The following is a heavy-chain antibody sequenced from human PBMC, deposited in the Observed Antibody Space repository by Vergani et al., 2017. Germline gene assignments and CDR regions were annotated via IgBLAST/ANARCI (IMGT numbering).Heavy chain of an antibody. CDR2: IYPGDSDT. V-gene: IGHV5-51*01. CDR3: ARSHGYCSSTSCYTDNWFDP. Sequence: EVQLVQSGAEVKKPGESLRISCKGSGYSFTSYWISWVRQMPGKGLEWMGIIYPGDSDTRYSPSFQGQVTISADKSISTAYLQWSSLKASDTAMYYCARSHGYCSSTSCYTDNWFDPWGQGTLVTVSS. CDR1: GYSFTSYW. J-gene: IGHJ5*02. D-gene: IGHD2-2*02.